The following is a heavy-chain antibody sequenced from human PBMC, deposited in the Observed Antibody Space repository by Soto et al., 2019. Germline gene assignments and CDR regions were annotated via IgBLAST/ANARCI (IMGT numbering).Heavy chain of an antibody. J-gene: IGHJ4*02. V-gene: IGHV1-69*01. CDR3: ARDLREWELRGSPVFGY. CDR1: GGTFSSYA. CDR2: IIPIFGTA. D-gene: IGHD1-26*01. Sequence: QVQLVQSGAEVKKPGSSVKVSCKASGGTFSSYAISWVRQAPGQGLEWMGGIIPIFGTANYAQKFQGRDTITADEATSTAYMELGSLRSEDTAVSYCARDLREWELRGSPVFGYWGQGTLVTVSS.